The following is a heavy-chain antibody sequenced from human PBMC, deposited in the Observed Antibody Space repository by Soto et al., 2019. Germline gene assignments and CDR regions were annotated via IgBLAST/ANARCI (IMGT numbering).Heavy chain of an antibody. CDR2: MNPNSGNT. J-gene: IGHJ4*02. D-gene: IGHD6-25*01. CDR3: ARDLAGRIDY. CDR1: GYTFTSYD. V-gene: IGHV1-8*01. Sequence: QVQMVQTGAEVKKPGASVKVSGKASGYTFTSYDINWVRQATGHGLEWMGWMNPNSGNTGYGQKFQGRVTMTRNTCISTAYMELSSLRSEDTAVYYCARDLAGRIDYWGQGTLVTVSS.